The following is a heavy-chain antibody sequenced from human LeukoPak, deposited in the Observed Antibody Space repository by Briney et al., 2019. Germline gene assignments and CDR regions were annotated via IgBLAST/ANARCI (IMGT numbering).Heavy chain of an antibody. D-gene: IGHD3-10*01. CDR3: ARDFFTASYGSGSYYNPYYYGMDV. J-gene: IGHJ6*02. CDR1: GYTFTSYG. V-gene: IGHV1-18*01. Sequence: ASVKVSCKASGYTFTSYGISWVRQAPGQGLEWMGWISAYNGNTNYAQKLQGRVTMTTDISTSTAYMELRSLRSDDTAVYYCARDFFTASYGSGSYYNPYYYGMDVWGQGTTVTVSS. CDR2: ISAYNGNT.